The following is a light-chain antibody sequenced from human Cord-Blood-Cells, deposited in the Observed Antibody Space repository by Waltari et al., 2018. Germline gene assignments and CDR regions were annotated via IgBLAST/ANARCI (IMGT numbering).Light chain of an antibody. J-gene: IGLJ3*02. Sequence: QSALTQPASVSGSPGQSITISCTGTSSDVRSSNLVSWYQHPPGKAPKLKIYEGSKRPSGVSNRFSGSKSGNTASLTISGLQAEDEADYYCCSYAGSSTLVFGGGTKLTVL. CDR3: CSYAGSSTLV. CDR2: EGS. V-gene: IGLV2-23*01. CDR1: SSDVRSSNL.